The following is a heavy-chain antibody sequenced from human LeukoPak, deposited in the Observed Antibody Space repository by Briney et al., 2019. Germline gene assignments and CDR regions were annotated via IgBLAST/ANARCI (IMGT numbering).Heavy chain of an antibody. CDR2: IYHSGST. J-gene: IGHJ3*02. V-gene: IGHV4-38-2*02. Sequence: PSETLSLTCTVSGYSISSGYYWGWIRQPPGKGLEWIGSIYHSGSTYYNPSLTNRVTISVDTSKNQYSLKLSSVTAADTAVYYCATAEGYCSSTSCYGHDAFDIWGQGTMVTVSS. CDR3: ATAEGYCSSTSCYGHDAFDI. CDR1: GYSISSGYY. D-gene: IGHD2-2*01.